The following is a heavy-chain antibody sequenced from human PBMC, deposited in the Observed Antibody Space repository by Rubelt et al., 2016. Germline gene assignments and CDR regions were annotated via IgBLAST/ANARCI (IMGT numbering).Heavy chain of an antibody. D-gene: IGHD1-14*01. Sequence: QLQLVQSGAEVKKPGASVNVSCKASGYTFTAYYMHWVRQAPGQGLEWMGRINPNIGSPNYAWNCQGRGTMTMDTSISTVYMELSRLRSDDTAMYYCARDTGGWGQGTLVTVSS. J-gene: IGHJ4*02. CDR1: GYTFTAYY. CDR2: INPNIGSP. V-gene: IGHV1-2*06. CDR3: ARDTGG.